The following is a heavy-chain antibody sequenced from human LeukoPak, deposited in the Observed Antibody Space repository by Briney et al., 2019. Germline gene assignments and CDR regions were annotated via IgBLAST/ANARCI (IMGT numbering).Heavy chain of an antibody. J-gene: IGHJ4*02. V-gene: IGHV1-69*06. Sequence: GASVKVSCKASGGTFSSYAISWVRQAPGQGLEWMGGIIPIFGTANYAQKFQGRVTITADKSTSTAYMELSSLRAEDTAVYYCAKDPTDFDSSGQTYFDYWGQGSLVTVSS. CDR3: AKDPTDFDSSGQTYFDY. CDR2: IIPIFGTA. D-gene: IGHD3-22*01. CDR1: GGTFSSYA.